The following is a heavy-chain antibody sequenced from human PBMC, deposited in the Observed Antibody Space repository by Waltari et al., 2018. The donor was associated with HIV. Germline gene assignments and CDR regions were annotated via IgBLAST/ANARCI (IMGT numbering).Heavy chain of an antibody. CDR1: GGSISSSRYY. V-gene: IGHV4-39*01. Sequence: QLQLQESRPGLVKPSETLSLTCTVSGGSISSSRYYWGWLRQPPEKGLEWIGSTYYSGGTYYNEALKSRVTMSGDMSKNQFALKLSSVTAADTAVYYGARRETGSRSCDVWGQGTRVTVSS. J-gene: IGHJ3*01. D-gene: IGHD3-9*01. CDR3: ARRETGSRSCDV. CDR2: TYYSGGT.